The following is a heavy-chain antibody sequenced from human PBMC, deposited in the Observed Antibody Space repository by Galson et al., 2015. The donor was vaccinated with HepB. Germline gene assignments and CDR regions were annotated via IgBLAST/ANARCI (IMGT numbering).Heavy chain of an antibody. V-gene: IGHV3-23*01. CDR2: ISSGGTT. CDR3: AGRPKFEKWNYEAY. Sequence: SLRLSCAASGFTFSSCAMSWVRQAPGKGLEWVSAISSGGTTYYADSVKGRFTVSRDNSKNTLYLQMNGLRAEDTAAYYCAGRPKFEKWNYEAYWGQGTLVTVSS. D-gene: IGHD1-7*01. J-gene: IGHJ4*02. CDR1: GFTFSSCA.